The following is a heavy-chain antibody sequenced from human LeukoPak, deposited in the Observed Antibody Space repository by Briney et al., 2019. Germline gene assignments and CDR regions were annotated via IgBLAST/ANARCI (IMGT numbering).Heavy chain of an antibody. Sequence: GGSLRLSCAASGFTFSGYGMHWVRQAPVKGLEWVATISFDGSKEYYADSVKGRFTISRDNSKNTVYLQMNSLGRDDTALYYCAKGGLRYFDWLFNDAFDIWGQGTMVTVSS. D-gene: IGHD3-9*01. V-gene: IGHV3-30*18. CDR2: ISFDGSKE. J-gene: IGHJ3*02. CDR3: AKGGLRYFDWLFNDAFDI. CDR1: GFTFSGYG.